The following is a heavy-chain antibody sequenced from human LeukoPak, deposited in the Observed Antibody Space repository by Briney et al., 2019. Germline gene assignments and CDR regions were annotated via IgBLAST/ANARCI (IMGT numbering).Heavy chain of an antibody. CDR3: ARDSPRDNIVYYYYMDV. Sequence: PLETPSLTPTQPRDSTSGSMACSGPESVRESLELIWRIYPSGTTNYNPSLRSRVTISVDKSKNQFSLNLTSVTAADTAIYYCARDSPRDNIVYYYYMDVWGKGTTVTVSS. V-gene: IGHV4-4*07. J-gene: IGHJ6*03. CDR2: IYPSGTT. CDR1: RDSTSGSMA. D-gene: IGHD3-16*02.